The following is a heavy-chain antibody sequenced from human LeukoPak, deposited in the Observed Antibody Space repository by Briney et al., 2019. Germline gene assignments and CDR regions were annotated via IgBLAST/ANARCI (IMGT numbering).Heavy chain of an antibody. D-gene: IGHD1-26*01. J-gene: IGHJ6*03. CDR2: INQDGTEI. Sequence: GGSLRLSCAASEFMFSNYWMTWVRQAPGRGLEWVANINQDGTEIYYTDSVKGRFTISRDNAKNSLYLQMNSLRAEDTAVYYCARGPYSGAYGDSYYYYMDLWGQGTTVTISS. CDR1: EFMFSNYW. V-gene: IGHV3-7*01. CDR3: ARGPYSGAYGDSYYYYMDL.